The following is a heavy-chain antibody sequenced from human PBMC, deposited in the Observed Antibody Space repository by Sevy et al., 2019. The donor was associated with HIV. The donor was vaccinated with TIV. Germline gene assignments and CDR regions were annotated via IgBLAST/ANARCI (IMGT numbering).Heavy chain of an antibody. CDR2: ISNDGDNK. CDR3: ARDRTFLYYFDY. Sequence: GGSLRLSCAASGFIFSNYGMHWVRQAPGKGLEGVAVISNDGDNKYSADSVKGRFSISRDNSKNTLYLQMNSLRGEDTAVYYCARDRTFLYYFDYWGQGTLVTVSS. D-gene: IGHD1-7*01. J-gene: IGHJ4*02. V-gene: IGHV3-30*03. CDR1: GFIFSNYG.